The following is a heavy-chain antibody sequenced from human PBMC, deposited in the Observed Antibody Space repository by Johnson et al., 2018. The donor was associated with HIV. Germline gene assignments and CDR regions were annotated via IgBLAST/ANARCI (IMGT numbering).Heavy chain of an antibody. J-gene: IGHJ3*02. D-gene: IGHD6-19*01. V-gene: IGHV3-NL1*01. CDR1: GFTFSSYG. Sequence: VQLVESGGGVVQPGGSLRLSCAASGFTFSSYGMHWVRQAPGKGLEWVSDVNWNGARTGYADSVKGRFTISRDNAKNSVYLQMNSLRAEDTADYYCVRDQGSGLPTNAFDIWGQGTMVTVSS. CDR2: VNWNGART. CDR3: VRDQGSGLPTNAFDI.